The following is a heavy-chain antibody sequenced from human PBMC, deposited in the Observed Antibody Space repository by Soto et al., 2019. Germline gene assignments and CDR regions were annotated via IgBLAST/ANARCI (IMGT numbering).Heavy chain of an antibody. Sequence: QVQLQESGPGLVKPSQTLSLTCTVSGDSVSSSSYYWSWIRQHPGKGLEGIGYIHHSGTTYYNPSLTGRITLSVDTSKNQFSLRLSSVTAADTAVYYCASGLGYKAWGQGTLVTVSS. CDR2: IHHSGTT. D-gene: IGHD5-12*01. CDR3: ASGLGYKA. V-gene: IGHV4-31*03. J-gene: IGHJ5*02. CDR1: GDSVSSSSYY.